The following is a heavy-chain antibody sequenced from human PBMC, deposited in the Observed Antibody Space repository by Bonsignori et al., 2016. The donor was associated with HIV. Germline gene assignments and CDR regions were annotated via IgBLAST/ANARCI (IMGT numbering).Heavy chain of an antibody. CDR1: GGSISSYY. Sequence: GSLRLSCTVSGGSISSYYWSWIRQPPGKGLEWIGYIYYSGSTNYNPSLKSRVTISVDTSKNQFSLKLSSVTAADTAVYYCARGRSSTYFDYWGQGTLVTVSS. J-gene: IGHJ4*02. CDR3: ARGRSSTYFDY. V-gene: IGHV4-59*01. D-gene: IGHD2-2*01. CDR2: IYYSGST.